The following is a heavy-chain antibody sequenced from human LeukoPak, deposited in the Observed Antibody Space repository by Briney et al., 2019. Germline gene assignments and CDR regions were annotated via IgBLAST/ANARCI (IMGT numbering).Heavy chain of an antibody. D-gene: IGHD2/OR15-2a*01. V-gene: IGHV3-11*01. CDR1: GFTFGDDY. CDR3: ARDRPGGLLRLTDY. Sequence: PGGSLRPSCAASGFTFGDDYMNWIRQAPGKGLELVSYISSSGSTIHYVDSVKGRFTISRDNAQNSLYLQMNSLRAEDTAVYFCARDRPGGLLRLTDYWGQGTLVTVSS. J-gene: IGHJ4*02. CDR2: ISSSGSTI.